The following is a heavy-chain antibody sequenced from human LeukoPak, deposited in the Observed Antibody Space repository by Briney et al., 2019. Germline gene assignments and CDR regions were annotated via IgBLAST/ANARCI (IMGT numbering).Heavy chain of an antibody. CDR1: GFTFSSCA. D-gene: IGHD1-20*01. CDR2: IGSSGSTI. Sequence: PGGSLRLSCAASGFTFSSCAMTWVRQAPGKGLEWVSYIGSSGSTIYYADSVKGRFTISRDNAKNSLYLQMNSLRAEDTAVYYCARAGYSLTGTMYYYYGMDVWGQGTTVTVSS. J-gene: IGHJ6*02. CDR3: ARAGYSLTGTMYYYYGMDV. V-gene: IGHV3-48*03.